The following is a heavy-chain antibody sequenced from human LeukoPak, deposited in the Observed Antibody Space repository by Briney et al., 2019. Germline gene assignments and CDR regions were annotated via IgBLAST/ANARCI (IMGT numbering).Heavy chain of an antibody. Sequence: ASVKVSCNASGYTFTSYDLNWVRRATGQGLEWMGWMSPASGNTGYAQEFQGRVTMTRDTSASTVYMELSSLRSEDTAVYYCARDLDSSREDVWGQGTTVTVSS. CDR1: GYTFTSYD. CDR3: ARDLDSSREDV. V-gene: IGHV1-8*01. J-gene: IGHJ6*02. D-gene: IGHD3-22*01. CDR2: MSPASGNT.